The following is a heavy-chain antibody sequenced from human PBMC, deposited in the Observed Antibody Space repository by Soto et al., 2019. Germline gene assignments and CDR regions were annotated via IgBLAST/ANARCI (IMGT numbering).Heavy chain of an antibody. CDR3: ANALDILTGYYKVDWFDP. CDR1: GYTLTELS. J-gene: IGHJ5*02. CDR2: FDPEDGET. D-gene: IGHD3-9*01. Sequence: ASVKVSCKVSGYTLTELSMHWVRQAPGKGLEWMGGFDPEDGETIYAQRFQGRVTMTEDTSTDTAYMELSSLRSEDTAVYYCANALDILTGYYKVDWFDPWGQGTLVTVSS. V-gene: IGHV1-24*01.